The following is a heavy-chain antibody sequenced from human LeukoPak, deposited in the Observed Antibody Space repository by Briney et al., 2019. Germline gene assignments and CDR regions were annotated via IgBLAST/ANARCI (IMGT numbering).Heavy chain of an antibody. V-gene: IGHV3-7*01. CDR1: GFTFSNYA. J-gene: IGHJ5*02. CDR3: ARRGTIAVPVFWFDP. Sequence: GGSLRLSCAASGFTFSNYAMSWVRQAPGKGLEWVANIKQDGSEKYYLDSLEGRFTISRDNAKNSVYLQTNRLRAEDTAVYYCARRGTIAVPVFWFDPWGQGTLVIVSS. D-gene: IGHD6-19*01. CDR2: IKQDGSEK.